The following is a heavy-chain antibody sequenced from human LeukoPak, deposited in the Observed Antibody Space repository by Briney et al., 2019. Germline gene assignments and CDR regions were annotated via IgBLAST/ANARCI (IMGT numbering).Heavy chain of an antibody. CDR3: AREGGSAPMSGEGLGILGLFGY. CDR1: GGSISSYY. Sequence: PSETLSLTCTVSGGSISSYYWSWIRQPAGKGLEWIGRIYTSGSTNYNPSLKSRVTMSVDTSKNQFSLKLSSVTAADTAVYYCAREGGSAPMSGEGLGILGLFGYWGQGTLVTVSS. V-gene: IGHV4-4*07. D-gene: IGHD2-15*01. J-gene: IGHJ4*02. CDR2: IYTSGST.